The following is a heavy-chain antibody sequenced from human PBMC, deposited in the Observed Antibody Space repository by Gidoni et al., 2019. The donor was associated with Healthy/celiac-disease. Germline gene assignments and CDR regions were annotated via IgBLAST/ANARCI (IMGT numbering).Heavy chain of an antibody. CDR2: IRGSGGST. Sequence: AASGFTFSSYAMSWVRQVPGKGLEWVSAIRGSGGSTYYADSVKGRFTISRDNSKNTLYLQMNSLRAEDTAVYYCAKDIGYGDYSAEYFQHWGQGTLVTVSS. CDR3: AKDIGYGDYSAEYFQH. V-gene: IGHV3-23*01. D-gene: IGHD4-17*01. J-gene: IGHJ1*01. CDR1: GFTFSSYA.